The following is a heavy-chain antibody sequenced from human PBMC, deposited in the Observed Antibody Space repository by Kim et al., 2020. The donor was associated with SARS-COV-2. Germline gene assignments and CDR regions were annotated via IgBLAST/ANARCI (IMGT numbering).Heavy chain of an antibody. Sequence: TSYNPSLRTRAPISVNTSKNQCSLKLSSVTAADTAVYYCARATHDYGDYWGQGTLVTVSS. V-gene: IGHV4-30-2*04. J-gene: IGHJ4*02. CDR2: T. CDR3: ARATHDYGDY.